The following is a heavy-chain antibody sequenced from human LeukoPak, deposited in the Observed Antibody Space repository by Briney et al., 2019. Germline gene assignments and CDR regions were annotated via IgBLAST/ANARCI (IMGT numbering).Heavy chain of an antibody. CDR1: GYTFTIYY. V-gene: IGHV1-46*01. Sequence: GASVKASCKASGYTFTIYYMHWVRQAPGQGLEWMGIINPSGGSTSYAQKFQGRVTMTRDTSTSTVYMELSSLRSEDTAVYYCARVGAAAGNDYWGQGTLVTVSS. D-gene: IGHD6-13*01. J-gene: IGHJ4*02. CDR2: INPSGGST. CDR3: ARVGAAAGNDY.